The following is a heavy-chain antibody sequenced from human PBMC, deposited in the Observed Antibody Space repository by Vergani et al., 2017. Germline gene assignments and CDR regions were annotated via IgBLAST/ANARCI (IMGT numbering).Heavy chain of an antibody. CDR1: GFTFTSSA. J-gene: IGHJ5*02. CDR3: ARGGCSGGSCYYP. D-gene: IGHD2-15*01. V-gene: IGHV1-58*01. CDR2: IVVGSGNT. Sequence: QMQLVQSGPEVKKPGTSVKVSCKASGFTFTSSAVQWVRQARGQRLEWIGWIVVGSGNTNYAQKFQERVTITRDMSTSTAYMELSSLRSEDTAVYYCARGGCSGGSCYYPWGQGTLVTVSS.